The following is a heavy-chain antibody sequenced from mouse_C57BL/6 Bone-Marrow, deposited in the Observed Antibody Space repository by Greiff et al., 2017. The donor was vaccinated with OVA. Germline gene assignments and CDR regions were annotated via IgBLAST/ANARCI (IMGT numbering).Heavy chain of an antibody. D-gene: IGHD1-1*01. CDR2: ISYDGSN. CDR1: GYSITSGYY. Sequence: EVQLVASGPGLVKPSQSLSLTCSVTGYSITSGYYWNWIRQFPGNKLEWMGYISYDGSNNYNPSLKNRISITRDTSKNQFFLKLNSVTTEDTATYYCARGHYYGSSSYFDYWGQGTTLTVSS. CDR3: ARGHYYGSSSYFDY. V-gene: IGHV3-6*01. J-gene: IGHJ2*01.